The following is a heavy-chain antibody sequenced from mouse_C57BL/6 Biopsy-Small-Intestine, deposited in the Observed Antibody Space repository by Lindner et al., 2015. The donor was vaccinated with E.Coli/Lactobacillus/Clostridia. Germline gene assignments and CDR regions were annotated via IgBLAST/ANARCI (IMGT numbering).Heavy chain of an antibody. D-gene: IGHD2-13*01. V-gene: IGHV1-82*01. CDR3: ARPYGDLFAY. Sequence: VQLQESGPELVKPGASVKISCKASGYAFSSSWMNWVKQRPGKGLEWIGRISPGDGDTNYNGKFKGKATLTADKSSSTAYMQLSSLTSEDSAVYYCARPYGDLFAYWGQGTLVTVSA. CDR1: GYAFSSSW. J-gene: IGHJ3*01. CDR2: ISPGDGDT.